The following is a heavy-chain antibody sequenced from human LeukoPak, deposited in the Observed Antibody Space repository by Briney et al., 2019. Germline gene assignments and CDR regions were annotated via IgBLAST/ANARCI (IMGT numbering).Heavy chain of an antibody. D-gene: IGHD3-22*01. CDR1: RGTFSSYA. CDR3: ATDQRMIPRDAFDI. J-gene: IGHJ3*02. Sequence: ASVKVSCKASRGTFSSYAISWVRQAPGKGLEWMGGFDPEDGETIYAQKCQGRVTMTEDTSTDTAYMELSSLRSEDTAVYYCATDQRMIPRDAFDIWDQGTMVTVSS. CDR2: FDPEDGET. V-gene: IGHV1-24*01.